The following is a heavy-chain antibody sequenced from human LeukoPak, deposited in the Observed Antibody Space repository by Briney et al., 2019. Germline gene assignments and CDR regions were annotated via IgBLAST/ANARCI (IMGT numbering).Heavy chain of an antibody. Sequence: QAGGSLRLSCAASGFSVSGNYMTWVRQAPGKGLEWVSVIYSGAATSYADSVKGRFTISRDNSKNTVYLQMNSLRPEDTAVYFCAKTLVGGDIWRFPAPAYFSQGLDVWGQGTTVTVSS. V-gene: IGHV3-53*01. CDR2: IYSGAAT. CDR1: GFSVSGNY. CDR3: AKTLVGGDIWRFPAPAYFSQGLDV. D-gene: IGHD2-21*02. J-gene: IGHJ6*02.